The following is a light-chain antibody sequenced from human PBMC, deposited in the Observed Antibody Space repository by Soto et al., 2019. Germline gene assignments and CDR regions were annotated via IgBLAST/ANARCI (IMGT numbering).Light chain of an antibody. J-gene: IGKJ3*01. Sequence: EIVLTQSPATLSLSPGETATLSCRASQSIIRSLAWYQQKPGQAPRLVIYEAFNRATGIPARFSGSGSGTDFTLTISSLEPEDFAGYYCQQRSYGPQCTFGPGTKGDIK. V-gene: IGKV3-11*01. CDR1: QSIIRS. CDR3: QQRSYGPQCT. CDR2: EAF.